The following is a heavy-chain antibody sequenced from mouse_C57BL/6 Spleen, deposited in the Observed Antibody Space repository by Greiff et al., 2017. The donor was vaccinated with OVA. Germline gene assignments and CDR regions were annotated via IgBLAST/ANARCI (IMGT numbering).Heavy chain of an antibody. CDR2: IYPGNSDT. J-gene: IGHJ1*03. D-gene: IGHD1-1*01. V-gene: IGHV1-5*01. Sequence: EVQLQQSGTVLARPGASVKMSCKTSGYTFTSYWMHWVKQRPGQGLEWIGAIYPGNSDTSYNQKFKGKAKLTAVTSASTAYMELSSLTNEDSAVYYCTRRPITTVVDSWYFDVWGTGTTVTVSS. CDR1: GYTFTSYW. CDR3: TRRPITTVVDSWYFDV.